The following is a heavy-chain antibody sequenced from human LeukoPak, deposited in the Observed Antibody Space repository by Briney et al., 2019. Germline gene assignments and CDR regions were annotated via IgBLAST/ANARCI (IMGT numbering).Heavy chain of an antibody. D-gene: IGHD6-19*01. J-gene: IGHJ4*02. CDR3: ATKQWLNS. V-gene: IGHV3-21*01. CDR1: GFTFSPYS. Sequence: GSLRLSCAASGFTFSPYSMTWVRQAPGKGLEWVSSISSGGDDIHYSDLVKGRFTISRDSAKNSLFLQMSNLRADDTAVYYCATKQWLNSWGQGTRVIVSS. CDR2: ISSGGDDI.